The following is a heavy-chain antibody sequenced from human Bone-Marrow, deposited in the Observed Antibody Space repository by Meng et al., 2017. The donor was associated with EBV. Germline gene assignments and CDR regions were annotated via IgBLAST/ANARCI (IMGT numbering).Heavy chain of an antibody. CDR2: INSDGSST. CDR1: EFTFSSYW. J-gene: IGHJ5*02. Sequence: EVEVVGSGGGSVQPGGSLRLSCAASEFTFSSYWMHWVRQAPGKGLVWVSRINSDGSSTSYADSVKGRFSISRDNAKNTLYLQMNSLTVDDTAIYYCVRGYGGSYLGGDHWGQGTLVTVSS. V-gene: IGHV3-74*01. CDR3: VRGYGGSYLGGDH. D-gene: IGHD1-26*01.